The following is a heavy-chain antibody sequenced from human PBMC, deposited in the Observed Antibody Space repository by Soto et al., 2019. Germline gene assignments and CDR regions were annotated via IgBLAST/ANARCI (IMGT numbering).Heavy chain of an antibody. CDR1: GGSFSGYY. CDR3: ARVRRYGGPTGDY. CDR2: INHSGST. Sequence: SETLSLTCAAYGGSFSGYYWSWIRQPPGKGLEWIGEINHSGSTNYNPSLKSRVTISVDTSKNQFSLKLSSVTAADTAVYYCARVRRYGGPTGDYWGQGTLVTVSS. V-gene: IGHV4-34*01. J-gene: IGHJ4*02. D-gene: IGHD1-26*01.